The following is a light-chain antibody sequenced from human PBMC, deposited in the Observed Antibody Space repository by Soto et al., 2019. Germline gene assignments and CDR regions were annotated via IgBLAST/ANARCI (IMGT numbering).Light chain of an antibody. V-gene: IGKV1-5*03. CDR3: QHYKSFSLT. CDR1: HSISNY. Sequence: DIQMTQSPSTLSASVGDRVTITCRASHSISNYLNWYQQKPGKAPKLLIYSASSLETGVPSRFSGSGSGTDFTLTISSLQPDDFAAYFCQHYKSFSLTFGGGTKVDIK. J-gene: IGKJ4*01. CDR2: SAS.